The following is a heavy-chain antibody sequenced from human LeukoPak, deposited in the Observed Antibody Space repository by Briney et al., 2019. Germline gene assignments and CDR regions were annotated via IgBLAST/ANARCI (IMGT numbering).Heavy chain of an antibody. CDR1: GGTFSSYA. D-gene: IGHD6-13*01. J-gene: IGHJ4*02. V-gene: IGHV1-69*13. CDR3: ARGGQAAGYFDY. Sequence: ASVKVSCKASGGTFSSYAISWVRQAPGQGLEWMGGIIPIFGTANYAQKFQGRVTITADESTSTAYMELSSLRSEDTAVYYCARGGQAAGYFDYWGQGTLVTVSS. CDR2: IIPIFGTA.